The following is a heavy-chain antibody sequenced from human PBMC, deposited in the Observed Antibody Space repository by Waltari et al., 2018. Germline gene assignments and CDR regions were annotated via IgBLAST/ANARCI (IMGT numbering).Heavy chain of an antibody. V-gene: IGHV3-53*05. CDR3: TKADSGWKYFQF. J-gene: IGHJ1*01. D-gene: IGHD6-19*01. CDR1: GFSVSCNY. Sequence: EVQLVESGGGLIEHGGSLRSSWAVPGFSVSCNYMIWVRQAPGRGLEWVSAMYRDGTTYHADSVKGRFAISRDNSRNTLYLQMNSLRTEDTAVYYCTKADSGWKYFQFWGQGTRVTVSS. CDR2: MYRDGTT.